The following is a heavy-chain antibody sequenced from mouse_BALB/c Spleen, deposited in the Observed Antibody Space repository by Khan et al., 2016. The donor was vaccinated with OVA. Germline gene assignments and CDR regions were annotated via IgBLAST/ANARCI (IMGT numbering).Heavy chain of an antibody. CDR3: ARKDYYDYDPFPY. Sequence: EVELVESGPGLVKPSQSLSLTCTVTGYSITSEFAWNWIRQFPGNKLEWMGYISYSGNTRYNPSLKSLISITRDTSRNQFFLQLNSVTTEEPATYYCARKDYYDYDPFPYWGQGTLVTVSA. V-gene: IGHV3-2*02. CDR2: ISYSGNT. CDR1: GYSITSEFA. D-gene: IGHD2-4*01. J-gene: IGHJ3*01.